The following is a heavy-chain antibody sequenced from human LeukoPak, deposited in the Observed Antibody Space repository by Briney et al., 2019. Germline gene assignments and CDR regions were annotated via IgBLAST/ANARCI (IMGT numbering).Heavy chain of an antibody. CDR1: GFTFDDYT. CDR3: AKGYSSGWYPFDY. Sequence: GGFLRLSCAASGFTFDDYTMHWVRQAPGKSLEWVSLITWDSGTTYYKDSVKGRFTISRDNSKNSLYLQMNSLRTEDTALYYCAKGYSSGWYPFDYWGQGTLVTVSS. J-gene: IGHJ4*02. V-gene: IGHV3-43*01. D-gene: IGHD6-19*01. CDR2: ITWDSGTT.